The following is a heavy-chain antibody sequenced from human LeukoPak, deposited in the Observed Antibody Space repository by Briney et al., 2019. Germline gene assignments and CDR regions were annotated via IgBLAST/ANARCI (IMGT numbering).Heavy chain of an antibody. CDR1: GFTFSSYG. Sequence: PGGSLRLSCAASGFTFSSYGMHWVRQAPGKGLEWVAVISYDGSNKYYADSVKGRFTIARDNSKSTLYLQMNSLRAEDKAVYYCAKAGTTGTDYYYYGMDVWGKGTTVTVSS. V-gene: IGHV3-30*18. J-gene: IGHJ6*04. D-gene: IGHD1-1*01. CDR3: AKAGTTGTDYYYYGMDV. CDR2: ISYDGSNK.